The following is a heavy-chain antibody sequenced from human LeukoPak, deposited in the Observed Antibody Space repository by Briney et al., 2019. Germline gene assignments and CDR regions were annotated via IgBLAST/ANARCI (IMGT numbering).Heavy chain of an antibody. CDR1: AFPFSGYS. J-gene: IGHJ4*02. CDR2: ISVTSTYI. D-gene: IGHD4-17*01. CDR3: ARDVDYAFDY. V-gene: IGHV3-21*01. Sequence: GGSLRLSCVVSAFPFSGYSMNWVRQAPGKGLEWVSAISVTSTYIYYADSVRGRFTISRDNAKNSLYLQMNSLRADDTAVYYCARDVDYAFDYWGQGILVTVFS.